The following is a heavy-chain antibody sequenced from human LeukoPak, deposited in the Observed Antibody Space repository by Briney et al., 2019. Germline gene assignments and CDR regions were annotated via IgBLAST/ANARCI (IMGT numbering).Heavy chain of an antibody. CDR3: AKLVGATMTSDY. D-gene: IGHD1-26*01. J-gene: IGHJ4*02. V-gene: IGHV3-23*01. CDR1: GFTLSTYV. CDR2: ISRSGDTT. Sequence: GGSLRLSCAASGFTLSTYVMTWVRQAPGKGLEWVSSISRSGDTTYYGDSVKGRFTISRDNSKNTLYLQMSSLRGDDTAIYYCAKLVGATMTSDYWGQGILVTVS.